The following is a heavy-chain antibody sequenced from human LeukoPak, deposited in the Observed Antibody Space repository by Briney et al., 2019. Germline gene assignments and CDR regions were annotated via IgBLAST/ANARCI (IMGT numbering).Heavy chain of an antibody. CDR3: ARLMFIAVGNWYFDL. D-gene: IGHD6-19*01. CDR1: EFTFSTFG. CDR2: LSSGSYI. J-gene: IGHJ2*01. V-gene: IGHV3-21*01. Sequence: GGSLRLSCAASEFTFSTFGMIWVRQAPGKGLDWVSSLSSGSYIYYADAVKARFTISRDNARNSLYLQMNSLRADDTAVYYCARLMFIAVGNWYFDLWGRGTLVTVSS.